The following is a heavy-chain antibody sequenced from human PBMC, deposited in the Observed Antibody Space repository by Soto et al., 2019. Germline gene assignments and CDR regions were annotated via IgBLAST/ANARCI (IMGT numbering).Heavy chain of an antibody. CDR2: ISAYNGNT. CDR3: ALTVDLLSGSYTDY. J-gene: IGHJ4*02. V-gene: IGHV1-18*01. CDR1: GYTFTSYG. Sequence: QVQLVQSGAEVKKPGASVKVSCKASGYTFTSYGISWVRQAPGQGLEWMGWISAYNGNTNYAQKLQGRVTITTDTSTIPAYMALRSLRSDDTAVYYCALTVDLLSGSYTDYWGQGTLVTVSS. D-gene: IGHD1-26*01.